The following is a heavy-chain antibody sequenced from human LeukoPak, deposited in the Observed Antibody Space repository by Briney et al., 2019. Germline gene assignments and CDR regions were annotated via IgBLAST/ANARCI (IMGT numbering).Heavy chain of an antibody. CDR3: ARVQSAYCSSTSCYGGYFDY. D-gene: IGHD2-2*01. J-gene: IGHJ4*02. Sequence: ASVRVSCKASGYTFTSYAMHWVRQAPGQRLEWMGWINAGNGNTKYPQKFQGRVTITRDTSASTAYMELSSLRSEDTAVYYCARVQSAYCSSTSCYGGYFDYWGQGTLVTVSS. CDR1: GYTFTSYA. CDR2: INAGNGNT. V-gene: IGHV1-3*01.